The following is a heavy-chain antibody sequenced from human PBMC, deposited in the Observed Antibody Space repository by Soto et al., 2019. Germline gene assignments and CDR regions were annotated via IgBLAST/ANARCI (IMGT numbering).Heavy chain of an antibody. CDR3: ARTRGYSGYWFDY. Sequence: PSGTLSLTCTVSGGSISSGGYYWSWIRQHPGKGLEWIGDIYYSGSTYYNPSLKSRVTISVDTSKNQFALKLSSVTAADTAVYYCARTRGYSGYWFDYWGQGTLVTVAS. CDR1: GGSISSGGYY. D-gene: IGHD5-12*01. J-gene: IGHJ4*02. V-gene: IGHV4-31*03. CDR2: IYYSGST.